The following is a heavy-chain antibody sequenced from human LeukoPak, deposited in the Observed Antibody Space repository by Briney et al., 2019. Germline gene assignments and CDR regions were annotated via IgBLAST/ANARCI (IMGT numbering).Heavy chain of an antibody. D-gene: IGHD1-1*01. J-gene: IGHJ4*02. CDR3: ARRPHEWNVGYWGESSDFDD. CDR1: GYSISSGYY. V-gene: IGHV4-38-2*01. Sequence: SGTLSLTCAVSGYSISSGYYWGWSRQPPGKGVEWSGSIYHSGSTYYNPSLKSRVTISVDTSKNQFSLKLSSVTAADTAVYYCARRPHEWNVGYWGESSDFDDQGQVALVTVSS. CDR2: IYHSGST.